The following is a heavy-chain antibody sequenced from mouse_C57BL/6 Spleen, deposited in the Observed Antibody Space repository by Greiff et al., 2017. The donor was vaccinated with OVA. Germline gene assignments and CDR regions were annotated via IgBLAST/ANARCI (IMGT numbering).Heavy chain of an antibody. Sequence: QVQLQQSDAELVKPGASVKISCKVSGYTFTDHTIHWMKQRPEQGLEWIGYIYPRDGSTKYNETFKGKATLTADKSSSTAYMQLNSLTSEDSAVYFCARDGGYYYGSSYDYAMDYWGQGTSVTVSS. D-gene: IGHD1-1*01. CDR2: IYPRDGST. J-gene: IGHJ4*01. V-gene: IGHV1-78*01. CDR1: GYTFTDHT. CDR3: ARDGGYYYGSSYDYAMDY.